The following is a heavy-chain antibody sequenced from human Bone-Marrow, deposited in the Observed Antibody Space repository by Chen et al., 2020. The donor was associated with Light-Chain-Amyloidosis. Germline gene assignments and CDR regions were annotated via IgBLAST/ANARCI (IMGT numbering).Heavy chain of an antibody. Sequence: EVQLVESGGGLVKPGGSLRLSCAASGFTFSNYDMNWVRQVPGKGLEWISAVTNSSSNIYYADSVRGRFTISRDNAKNSLYLKMNSLRAEDTAMYYCASSAPDPSSWGQGTLVTVSS. CDR1: GFTFSNYD. CDR3: ASSAPDPSS. J-gene: IGHJ5*02. CDR2: VTNSSSNI. V-gene: IGHV3-21*01.